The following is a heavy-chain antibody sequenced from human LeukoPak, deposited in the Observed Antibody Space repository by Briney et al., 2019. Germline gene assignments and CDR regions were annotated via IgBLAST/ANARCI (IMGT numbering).Heavy chain of an antibody. D-gene: IGHD5-18*01. CDR2: TLSGGST. J-gene: IGHJ4*02. Sequence: GGSLRLSCAASGFTVSNNYMNWVRQAPGKGLEWVSVTLSGGSTYYADSVKGRFTISRDNSKNTLYLQMNSLRGEDTAVYYCARGDSYGYYFDYWGQGTLVTVSS. CDR1: GFTVSNNY. CDR3: ARGDSYGYYFDY. V-gene: IGHV3-53*01.